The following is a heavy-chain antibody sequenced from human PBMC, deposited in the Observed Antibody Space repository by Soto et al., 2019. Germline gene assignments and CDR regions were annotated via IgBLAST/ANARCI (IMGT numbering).Heavy chain of an antibody. CDR2: ISGSGGTT. CDR1: GFTFSSYA. CDR3: AKDLKYGGSWSGPLDY. Sequence: GGSLRLSCAASGFTFSSYAMSWVRQAPGKGLEWVSTISGSGGTTYYADSVKGRFTISRDNFKNTLYLQMNSLRAEDTAVYYCAKDLKYGGSWSGPLDYWGQGTLVTVSS. J-gene: IGHJ4*02. V-gene: IGHV3-23*01. D-gene: IGHD2-15*01.